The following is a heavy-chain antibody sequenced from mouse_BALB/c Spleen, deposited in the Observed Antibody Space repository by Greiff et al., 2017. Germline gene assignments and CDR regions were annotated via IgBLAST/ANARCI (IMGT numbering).Heavy chain of an antibody. CDR3: ARLLWYDY. CDR1: GFTFSSYA. CDR2: ISSGGST. J-gene: IGHJ2*01. D-gene: IGHD2-1*01. V-gene: IGHV5-6-5*01. Sequence: EVQVVESGGGLVKPGGSLKLSCAASGFTFSSYAMSWVRQTPEKRLEWVASISSGGSTYYPDSVKGRFTISRDNARNILYLQMSSLRSEDTAMYYCARLLWYDYWGQGTTLTVSS.